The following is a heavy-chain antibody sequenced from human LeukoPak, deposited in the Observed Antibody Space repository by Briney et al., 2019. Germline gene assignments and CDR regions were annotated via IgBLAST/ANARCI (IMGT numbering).Heavy chain of an antibody. CDR3: ATRTISGWASSPSFDY. CDR1: GYTFTSYY. D-gene: IGHD1-26*01. CDR2: INPSGGST. Sequence: ASVKVSCKASGYTFTSYYMHWVRQAPGQGLEWMGIINPSGGSTSYAQKFQGRVTMTRDTSTSTVYMELSSLRSEDTAVYYCATRTISGWASSPSFDYWGQGTLVTVSS. J-gene: IGHJ4*02. V-gene: IGHV1-46*01.